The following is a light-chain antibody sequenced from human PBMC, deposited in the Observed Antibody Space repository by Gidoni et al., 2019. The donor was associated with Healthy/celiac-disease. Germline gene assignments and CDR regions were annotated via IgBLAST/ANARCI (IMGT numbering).Light chain of an antibody. V-gene: IGKV3-11*01. CDR3: QQRSNWPIT. J-gene: IGKJ5*01. Sequence: EIVLTQSPATLSLSPGERATLPCRASQSVSSYLSWYQQKPGQAPSLRIYDASNRATGIPARFSGSGSGTDFTLTISSLEPEDFAVYYCQQRSNWPITFGQGTRLEIK. CDR1: QSVSSY. CDR2: DAS.